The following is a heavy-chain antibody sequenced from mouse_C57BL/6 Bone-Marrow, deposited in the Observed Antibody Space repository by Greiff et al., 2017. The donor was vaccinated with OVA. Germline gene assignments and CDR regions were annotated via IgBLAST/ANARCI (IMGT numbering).Heavy chain of an antibody. CDR2: IHPSDSDT. V-gene: IGHV1-74*01. Sequence: QVQLQQPGAELVKPGASVKVSCKASGYTFTSYWMHWVKQRPGQGLEWIGRIHPSDSDTNYNQKFKGKATLTVDKSTSTAYMQLSSLTSEDSAVYYCAALYNYDSSYDAMDYWGQGTSVTVSS. CDR1: GYTFTSYW. CDR3: AALYNYDSSYDAMDY. D-gene: IGHD1-1*01. J-gene: IGHJ4*01.